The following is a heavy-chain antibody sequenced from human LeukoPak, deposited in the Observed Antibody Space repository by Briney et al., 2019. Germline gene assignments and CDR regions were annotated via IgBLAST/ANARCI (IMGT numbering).Heavy chain of an antibody. CDR1: GFTFSSYA. CDR2: ISGSGGST. D-gene: IGHD3-9*01. CDR3: AKNPDYDILTGYLTVRWFDP. Sequence: GGSLRLSCAASGFTFSSYAMSWVHQAPGKGLEWVSAISGSGGSTYYADSVKGRFTISRDNSKNTLYLQVNSLRAEDTAVYYCAKNPDYDILTGYLTVRWFDPWGQGTLVTVSS. J-gene: IGHJ5*02. V-gene: IGHV3-23*01.